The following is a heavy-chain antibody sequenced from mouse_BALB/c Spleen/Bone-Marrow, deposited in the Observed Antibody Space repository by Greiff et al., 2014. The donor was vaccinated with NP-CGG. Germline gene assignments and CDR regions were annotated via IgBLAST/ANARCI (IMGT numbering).Heavy chain of an antibody. CDR2: INSGGTNT. CDR1: GFTFSSYG. D-gene: IGHD2-12*01. CDR3: TRRGIYDERTAMDY. Sequence: EVKLVESGGDLVYPGGSLKLSCAASGFTFSSYGMSWVRQTPDTRLEWVATINSGGTNTYYPDSMKGRFTISRDNAKNTLYLQMSSLRSEDTAMYYCTRRGIYDERTAMDYWGRGTSVTVS. J-gene: IGHJ4*01. V-gene: IGHV5-6*02.